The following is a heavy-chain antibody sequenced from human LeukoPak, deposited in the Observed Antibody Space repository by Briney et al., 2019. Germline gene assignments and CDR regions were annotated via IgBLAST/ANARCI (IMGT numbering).Heavy chain of an antibody. D-gene: IGHD6-13*01. CDR1: GFXFSTYA. J-gene: IGHJ4*02. V-gene: IGHV3-23*01. CDR3: ARDIIAAAGTD. CDR2: ISGRGVST. Sequence: GWSLRLSCAASGFXFSTYAMSWVRQAPGKGLEWVSPISGRGVSTSYADSVKGRFTISRDNAKNSLYLQMNSLRAEDTAVYYCARDIIAAAGTDWGQGTLVTVSS.